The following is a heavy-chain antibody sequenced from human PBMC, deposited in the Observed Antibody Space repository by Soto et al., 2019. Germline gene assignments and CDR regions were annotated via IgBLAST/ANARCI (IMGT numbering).Heavy chain of an antibody. D-gene: IGHD2-21*02. CDR2: IKSKTDGGTI. J-gene: IGHJ6*02. V-gene: IGHV3-15*01. CDR1: GFTFSNAW. Sequence: EVQLVESGGGLVKPGGSLRLSCAASGFTFSNAWMSWVRQAPGKGLEWVGRIKSKTDGGTIDYAAPVKGRFTISRDDSKNTLYLQMNSLKTEDTAVYYCTTDPPLLPYYGMDVWGQGTTVTVSS. CDR3: TTDPPLLPYYGMDV.